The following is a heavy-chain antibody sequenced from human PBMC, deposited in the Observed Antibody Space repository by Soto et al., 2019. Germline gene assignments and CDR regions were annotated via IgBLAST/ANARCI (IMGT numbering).Heavy chain of an antibody. CDR2: INPSGGST. Sequence: ASVKVSCKASGYTFTSYYMDWVRQAPGQGLEWMGIINPSGGSTNYAQKFQGRVTMTRDTSTSTVYMELSSLRSEDTAVYYCARYGCRSTTCSGGGNWFDPWGQGTLVTVSS. D-gene: IGHD2-2*01. CDR1: GYTFTSYY. J-gene: IGHJ5*02. CDR3: ARYGCRSTTCSGGGNWFDP. V-gene: IGHV1-46*01.